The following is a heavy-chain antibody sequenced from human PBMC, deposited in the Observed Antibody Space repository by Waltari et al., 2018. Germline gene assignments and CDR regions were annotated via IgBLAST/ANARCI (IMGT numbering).Heavy chain of an antibody. CDR2: IYYSGST. Sequence: QVQLQESGPGLVKPSETLSLTCTVSGGSISSYYWSWIRQPPGKGLEWIGYIYYSGSTNYNPSLKSRVTISVDTSKNQFSLKLSSVTAADTAVYYCARDFFTPTVGGLWPAFDYWGQGTLVTVSS. D-gene: IGHD2-15*01. CDR3: ARDFFTPTVGGLWPAFDY. V-gene: IGHV4-59*01. J-gene: IGHJ4*02. CDR1: GGSISSYY.